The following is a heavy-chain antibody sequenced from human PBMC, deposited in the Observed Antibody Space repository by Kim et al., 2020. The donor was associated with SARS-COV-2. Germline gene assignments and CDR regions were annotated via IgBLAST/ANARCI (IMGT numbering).Heavy chain of an antibody. J-gene: IGHJ4*02. CDR2: INHSGST. Sequence: SETLSLTCAVYGGSFSGYYWSWIRQPPGKGLEWIGEINHSGSTNYNPSLKSRVTISVDTSKNQFSLKLSSVTAADTAVYYCASGGPRRRIAVAVSHYWGQGTLVTVSS. CDR3: ASGGPRRRIAVAVSHY. V-gene: IGHV4-34*01. D-gene: IGHD6-19*01. CDR1: GGSFSGYY.